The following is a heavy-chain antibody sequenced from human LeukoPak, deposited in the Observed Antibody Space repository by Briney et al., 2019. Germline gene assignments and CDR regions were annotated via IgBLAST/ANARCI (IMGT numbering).Heavy chain of an antibody. Sequence: SETLSLTCAVYGGSFSGYYWSWIRQPPGKGLEWIGYIYYSGSTYYNPSLKSRVTISVDTSKNQFSLKLSSVTAADTAVYYCARENVEMATISWGQGTLVTVSS. CDR2: IYYSGST. V-gene: IGHV4-30-4*08. J-gene: IGHJ4*02. D-gene: IGHD5-12*01. CDR1: GGSFSGYY. CDR3: ARENVEMATIS.